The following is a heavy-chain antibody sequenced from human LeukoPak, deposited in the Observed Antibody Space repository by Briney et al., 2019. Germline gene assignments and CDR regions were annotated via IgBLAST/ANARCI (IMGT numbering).Heavy chain of an antibody. CDR1: GFAFSSFT. V-gene: IGHV3-23*01. CDR3: AKGLFGTSRHSSDS. D-gene: IGHD2-2*01. CDR2: ISGSGGTT. Sequence: GGSLRLSCAASGFAFSSFTMTWVRQTPGKGLEWVSGISGSGGTTYYADSVKGRFTISRDNSKNALYLQMNSLRAEDTALYYCAKGLFGTSRHSSDSWGQGTLVTVSS. J-gene: IGHJ4*02.